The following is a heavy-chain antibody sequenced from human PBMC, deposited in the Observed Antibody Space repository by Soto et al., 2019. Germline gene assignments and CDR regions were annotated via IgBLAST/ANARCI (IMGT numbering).Heavy chain of an antibody. V-gene: IGHV3-23*01. CDR1: GFTFSSYA. J-gene: IGHJ4*02. CDR3: AKVLKGAPGPQIAARPNFDY. Sequence: PGGSLRLSCAASGFTFSSYAMSWVRQAPGKGLKWVSAISGSGGSTYCADSVKGRFTISRDNSKNTLYLQMNSLRAEDTAVYYFAKVLKGAPGPQIAARPNFDYWGQGTLVTVSS. D-gene: IGHD6-6*01. CDR2: ISGSGGST.